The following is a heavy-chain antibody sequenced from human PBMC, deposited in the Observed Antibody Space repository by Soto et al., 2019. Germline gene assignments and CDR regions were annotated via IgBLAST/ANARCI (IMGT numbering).Heavy chain of an antibody. CDR3: ATWHLQEHAYDI. V-gene: IGHV3-53*01. J-gene: IGHJ3*02. Sequence: DVQLVASGGGLIQPGESLRLSCEAFGFTVSGKKYVAWVRQAPGKGLEWVSALYDLDGTYYAHSVKGRFTTSRDSSRTTVYLQMNSLRPDDTAVYSCATWHLQEHAYDIWGQGTMVTVSS. CDR2: LYDLDGT. D-gene: IGHD1-1*01. CDR1: GFTVSGKKY.